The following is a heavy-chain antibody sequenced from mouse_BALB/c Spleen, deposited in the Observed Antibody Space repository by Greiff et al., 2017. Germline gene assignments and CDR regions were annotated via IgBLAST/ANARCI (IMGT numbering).Heavy chain of an antibody. J-gene: IGHJ2*01. CDR1: GFTFSSYG. V-gene: IGHV5-6*01. CDR3: ARHEDYGSSWYYFDC. Sequence: EVNVVESGGDLVKPGGSLKLSCAASGFTFSSYGMSWVRQTPDKRLEWVATISSGGSYTYYPDSVTGRFTISRDNAKNTLYLQMSSLKSEDTAMYYCARHEDYGSSWYYFDCWGRGTTLSASS. CDR2: ISSGGSYT. D-gene: IGHD1-1*01.